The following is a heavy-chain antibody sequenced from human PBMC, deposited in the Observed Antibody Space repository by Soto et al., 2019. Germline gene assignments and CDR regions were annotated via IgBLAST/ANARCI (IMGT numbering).Heavy chain of an antibody. D-gene: IGHD2-8*01. CDR3: ARRTWGMDV. CDR1: SGSIRSSNW. CDR2: IFHNGNT. J-gene: IGHJ6*02. V-gene: IGHV4-4*02. Sequence: QVQLQESGPGLVKASGTLSLTCAVSSGSIRSSNWWSWVRQSPGKGLEWIGEIFHNGNTYYNPSLNSRVTISVDTSKNQFSMNLRSVTAADTAVYYCARRTWGMDVWGQGTTFTVSS.